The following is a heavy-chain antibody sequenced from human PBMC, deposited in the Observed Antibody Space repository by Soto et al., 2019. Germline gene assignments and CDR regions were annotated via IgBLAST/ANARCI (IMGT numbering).Heavy chain of an antibody. CDR1: GFTVSSNY. CDR2: IYSGGST. Sequence: PGGSLRLSCAASGFTVSSNYMSWVRQAPGKGLEWVSVIYSGGSTYYADSVKGRFTISRDNSKNTLYLQMNSLRAEDTAVYYCARDDVAAADPYYYYGMDVWGQGTTVTVSS. V-gene: IGHV3-66*01. D-gene: IGHD6-13*01. J-gene: IGHJ6*02. CDR3: ARDDVAAADPYYYYGMDV.